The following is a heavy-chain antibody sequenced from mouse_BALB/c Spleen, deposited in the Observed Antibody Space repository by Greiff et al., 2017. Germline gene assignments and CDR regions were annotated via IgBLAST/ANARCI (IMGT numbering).Heavy chain of an antibody. V-gene: IGHV5-17*02. CDR2: ISSGSSTI. CDR3: AREGDDYNYAMDY. CDR1: GFTFSSFG. Sequence: EVKLMESGGGLVQPGGSRKLSCAASGFTFSSFGMHWVRQAPEKGLEWVAYISSGSSTIYYADTVKGRFTISRDNPKNTLLLQMTSLRSEDTAMYYCAREGDDYNYAMDYWGQGTSVTVSS. D-gene: IGHD2-4*01. J-gene: IGHJ4*01.